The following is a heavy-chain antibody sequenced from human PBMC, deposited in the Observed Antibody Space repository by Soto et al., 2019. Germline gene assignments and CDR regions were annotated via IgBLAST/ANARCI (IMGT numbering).Heavy chain of an antibody. CDR3: ARDQSFDRTYYYGIDV. D-gene: IGHD3-16*01. Sequence: QVQLVQSGVEVKKPGASVRVSCKSSGYPFTHYGITWIRQARGQGLEWMGWISPFNGNTNYGQTLQGRVTLTTETSTSTVYMELRSLRSNDTAVYYCARDQSFDRTYYYGIDVWGQGTTVTVS. J-gene: IGHJ6*02. CDR1: GYPFTHYG. V-gene: IGHV1-18*01. CDR2: ISPFNGNT.